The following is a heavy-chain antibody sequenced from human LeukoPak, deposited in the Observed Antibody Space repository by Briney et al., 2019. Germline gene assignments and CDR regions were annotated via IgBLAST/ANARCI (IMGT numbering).Heavy chain of an antibody. Sequence: ASETLSLTCTVSGVSISSYYWSWIRQPAGKGLEWIGRIYTSGSTYYNPSLKSRVTISVDTSKNQFSPKLSSVTAADTAVYYCASGSYAYYYMDVWGKGTTVTVSS. J-gene: IGHJ6*03. D-gene: IGHD1-26*01. CDR2: IYTSGST. CDR3: ASGSYAYYYMDV. V-gene: IGHV4-4*07. CDR1: GVSISSYY.